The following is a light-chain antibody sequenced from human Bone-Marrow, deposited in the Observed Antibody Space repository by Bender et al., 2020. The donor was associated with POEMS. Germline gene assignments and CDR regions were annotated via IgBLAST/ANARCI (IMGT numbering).Light chain of an antibody. CDR1: QLGFSY. V-gene: IGLV3-1*01. Sequence: SSGLTQPPSVSVSPGKTASITCSGDQLGFSYATWYQQKPGHSPVVVIYQDSKRPSGIPERFSGSNSGTTATLTISGTQAMDEADYGCQTWDTTTVVLGGGTKLTVL. CDR3: QTWDTTTVV. CDR2: QDS. J-gene: IGLJ3*02.